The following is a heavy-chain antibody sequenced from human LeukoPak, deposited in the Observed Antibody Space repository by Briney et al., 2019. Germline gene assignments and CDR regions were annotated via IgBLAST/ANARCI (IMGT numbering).Heavy chain of an antibody. CDR3: AKAPRFYYDSSGQFSPYGF. J-gene: IGHJ1*01. CDR1: GFTFSSYA. D-gene: IGHD3-22*01. CDR2: ISGSGGST. Sequence: GGSLRLSCAASGFTFSSYAMSWVRQAPGKGLEWVSAISGSGGSTYYADSVKGRFTISRDNSKNTLYLQMNSLRAEDTAVYYCAKAPRFYYDSSGQFSPYGFWGQGTLVTVSS. V-gene: IGHV3-23*01.